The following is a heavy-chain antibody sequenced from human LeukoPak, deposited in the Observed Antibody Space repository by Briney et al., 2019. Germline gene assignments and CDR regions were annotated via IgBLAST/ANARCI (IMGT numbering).Heavy chain of an antibody. CDR3: ARVERQLWLRYPSYWFDA. Sequence: SETLSLACAVYGGSFSGYYWNWIRQPPGKGLERIGEINHRGSTNYNPSLKSRVTISVDTSKNQFSLKLSSVTAADTAVYYCARVERQLWLRYPSYWFDACGQGTLVTVSS. V-gene: IGHV4-34*01. CDR2: INHRGST. J-gene: IGHJ5*02. CDR1: GGSFSGYY. D-gene: IGHD5-18*01.